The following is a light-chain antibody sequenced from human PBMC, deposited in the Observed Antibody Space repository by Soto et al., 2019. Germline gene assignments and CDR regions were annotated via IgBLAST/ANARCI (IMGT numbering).Light chain of an antibody. CDR3: LLYPGGAQVL. J-gene: IGLJ2*01. CDR1: AGAVTSAYY. Sequence: QAVVTQEPSLTVSPGGTVTLTCASSAGAVTSAYYTNWLQQKPGHAPRALIYSTSEKHSWTPARFSGSLLGGKAALTLSAAQHEDEADDYCLLYPGGAQVLFGGGTKLTVL. CDR2: STS. V-gene: IGLV7-43*01.